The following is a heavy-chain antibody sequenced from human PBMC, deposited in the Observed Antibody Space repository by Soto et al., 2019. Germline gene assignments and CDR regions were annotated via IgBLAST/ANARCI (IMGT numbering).Heavy chain of an antibody. CDR1: GFTFSNAW. V-gene: IGHV3-15*01. CDR2: IKSKTDGGTT. CDR3: TTDQYYYGSGSSN. Sequence: GGSLRLSCAASGFTFSNAWMSWVRQAPGKGLEWVGRIKSKTDGGTTDYAAPVKGRITISRDDSKNTLYLKMNSLKTEDTAVYYCTTDQYYYGSGSSNWGQGTLVTVSS. J-gene: IGHJ4*02. D-gene: IGHD3-10*01.